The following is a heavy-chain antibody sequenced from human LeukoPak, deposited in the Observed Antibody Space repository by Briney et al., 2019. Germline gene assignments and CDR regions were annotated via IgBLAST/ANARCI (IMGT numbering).Heavy chain of an antibody. CDR2: ISYDGSNK. D-gene: IGHD6-13*01. J-gene: IGHJ4*02. CDR3: AKGQQLKGFDY. Sequence: GGSLRLSCAASGFTFSSYGMHWVRQAPGKGLEWVAVISYDGSNKYYADSVKGRFTISRDNSKNTLYLQMNSLRAEDTAVYYCAKGQQLKGFDYWGQGTLVTVSS. CDR1: GFTFSSYG. V-gene: IGHV3-30*18.